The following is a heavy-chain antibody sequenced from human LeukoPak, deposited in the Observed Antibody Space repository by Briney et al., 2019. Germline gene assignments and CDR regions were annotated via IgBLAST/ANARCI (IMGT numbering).Heavy chain of an antibody. D-gene: IGHD3-9*01. CDR3: ARRLVDSAARQVSDH. V-gene: IGHV4-34*08. Sequence: GSLRLSCAASGFTFSSYEMNWVRQSPGKGLEWIGEINDSGTTNCNPSLKNRVTLSVDTSKNQFSLRLTSMTAADTAIYYCARRLVDSAARQVSDHWGQGTLVTVSS. CDR2: INDSGTT. J-gene: IGHJ4*02. CDR1: GFTFSSYE.